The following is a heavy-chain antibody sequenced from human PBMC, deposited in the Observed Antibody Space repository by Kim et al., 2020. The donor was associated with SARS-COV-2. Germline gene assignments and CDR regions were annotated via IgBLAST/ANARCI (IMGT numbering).Heavy chain of an antibody. J-gene: IGHJ6*03. V-gene: IGHV3-21*01. D-gene: IGHD6-13*01. CDR3: ARGRSSWYGLVDYMDV. Sequence: SVKGRFTISRDNAKNSLYLQMNSLRAEDTAVYYCARGRSSWYGLVDYMDVWGKGTTVTVSS.